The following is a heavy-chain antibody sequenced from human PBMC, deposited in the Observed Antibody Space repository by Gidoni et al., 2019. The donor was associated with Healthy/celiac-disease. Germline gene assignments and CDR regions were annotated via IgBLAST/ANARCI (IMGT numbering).Heavy chain of an antibody. CDR2: LWYDGSNK. CDR3: ARPHSNLDAFDI. J-gene: IGHJ3*02. Sequence: QVQLVESGGGVVQPGRSLRLSCAASGFTFSSYGMHWVRQAPGKGLEWVAVLWYDGSNKYYADSVKGRFTISRDNSKNTLYLQMNSLRAEDTAVYYCARPHSNLDAFDIWGQGTMVTVSS. V-gene: IGHV3-33*01. D-gene: IGHD4-4*01. CDR1: GFTFSSYG.